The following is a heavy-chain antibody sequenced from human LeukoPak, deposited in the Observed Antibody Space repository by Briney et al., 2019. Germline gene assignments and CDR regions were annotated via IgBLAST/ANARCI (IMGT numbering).Heavy chain of an antibody. CDR3: ASSTPTYSSSWTRYYYYYYYMDV. CDR1: GFTVSSNY. D-gene: IGHD6-13*01. J-gene: IGHJ6*03. V-gene: IGHV3-66*01. Sequence: EGSLRLSCAASGFTVSSNYMSWVRQAPGKGLEWVSVIYSGGSTYYADSVKGRFTISRDNSKNTLYLQMNSLRAEDTAVYYCASSTPTYSSSWTRYYYYYYYMDVWGKGTTVTISS. CDR2: IYSGGST.